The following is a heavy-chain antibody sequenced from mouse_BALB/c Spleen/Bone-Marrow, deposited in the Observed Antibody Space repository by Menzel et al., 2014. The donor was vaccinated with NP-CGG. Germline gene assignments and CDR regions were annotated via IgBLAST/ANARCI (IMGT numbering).Heavy chain of an antibody. D-gene: IGHD2-1*01. CDR1: GYTFSRYW. CDR3: ARNYGNYVWFAN. J-gene: IGHJ3*01. CDR2: ILPGSGST. Sequence: VKLVESGAELMKPGASVKISCKATGYTFSRYWIEWVKQRPGHGLEWIGEILPGSGSTNYNEKFKGKATFTADTSSNTAYMRLSSLTSEDSAVYYCARNYGNYVWFANWGQGTLVTVSA. V-gene: IGHV1-9*01.